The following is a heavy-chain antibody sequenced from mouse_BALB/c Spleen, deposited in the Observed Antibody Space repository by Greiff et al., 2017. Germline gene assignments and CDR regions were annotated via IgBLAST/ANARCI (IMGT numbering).Heavy chain of an antibody. CDR3: ARHDWSWFAY. V-gene: IGHV5-6*01. Sequence: VQLKESGGDLVKPGGSLKLSCAASGFTFSSYGMSWVRQTPDKRLEWVATISSGGSYTYYPDSVKGRFTISRDNAKNTQYLQMSSLKSEDTAMYYCARHDWSWFAYWGQGTLVTVSA. CDR1: GFTFSSYG. J-gene: IGHJ3*01. D-gene: IGHD2-13*01. CDR2: ISSGGSYT.